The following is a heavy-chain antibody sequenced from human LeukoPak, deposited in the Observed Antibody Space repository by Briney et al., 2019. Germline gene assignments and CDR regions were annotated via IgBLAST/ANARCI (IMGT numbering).Heavy chain of an antibody. CDR2: IYMRGNT. J-gene: IGHJ4*02. D-gene: IGHD4-17*01. Sequence: SQTLSLTCTVSRGSITSGNYYWNWIRQPAGKGLEWVGRIYMRGNTNYNPSLKSRVVISMDTSKNQFSLRLTSVTAADTAVYYCARVPLTTVTTWVSYWGQGTLVTVSS. V-gene: IGHV4-61*02. CDR1: RGSITSGNYY. CDR3: ARVPLTTVTTWVSY.